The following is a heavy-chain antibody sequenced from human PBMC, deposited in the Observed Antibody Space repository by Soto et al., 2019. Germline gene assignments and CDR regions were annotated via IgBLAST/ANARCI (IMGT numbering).Heavy chain of an antibody. J-gene: IGHJ5*02. CDR1: GGSISSSSYY. CDR2: IYYSGST. V-gene: IGHV4-39*01. D-gene: IGHD6-19*01. CDR3: ARQSSRAVAGTGWFDP. Sequence: QLQLQESGPGLVKPSESLCLTWTVSGGSISSSSYYWGWIRQPPGKGLEWIGSIYYSGSTYYNPSLKSRVTISVDTSKNQFSLKLSSVTAADTAVYYCARQSSRAVAGTGWFDPWGQGTLVTASS.